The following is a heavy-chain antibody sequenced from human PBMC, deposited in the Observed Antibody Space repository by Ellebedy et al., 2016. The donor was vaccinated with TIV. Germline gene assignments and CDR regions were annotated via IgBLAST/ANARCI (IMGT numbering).Heavy chain of an antibody. D-gene: IGHD3-10*01. CDR2: INSDGSST. Sequence: GESLKISXAASGFTFSSYWMHWVRQAPGKGLVWVSRINSDGSSTSYADSVKGRFTISRDNAKNTLYLQMNSLRAEDTAVYYCARDGNYGSGSYYNGPFRYWGQGTLVTVSS. V-gene: IGHV3-74*01. CDR3: ARDGNYGSGSYYNGPFRY. J-gene: IGHJ4*02. CDR1: GFTFSSYW.